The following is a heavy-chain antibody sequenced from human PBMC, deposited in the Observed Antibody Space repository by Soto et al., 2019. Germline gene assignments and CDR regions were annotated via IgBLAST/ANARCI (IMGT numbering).Heavy chain of an antibody. J-gene: IGHJ6*02. D-gene: IGHD2-2*01. CDR1: GGTFSSYA. CDR3: ARSQGSSTSLEIYYYYYYGMDV. Sequence: QVQLVQSGAEVKKPGSSVKVSCKASGGTFSSYAISWVRQAPGQGLEWMGGIIPISDTTNYAQKLQGRVTITADESTSTAYMELSSLRSEDTAVYYCARSQGSSTSLEIYYYYYYGMDVWGHGTTVTVSS. CDR2: IIPISDTT. V-gene: IGHV1-69*01.